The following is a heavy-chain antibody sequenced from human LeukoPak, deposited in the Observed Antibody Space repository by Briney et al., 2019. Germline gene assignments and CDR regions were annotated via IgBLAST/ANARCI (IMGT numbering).Heavy chain of an antibody. D-gene: IGHD3-3*01. J-gene: IGHJ4*02. CDR3: ARIPLYFLEPFDY. CDR1: GGSVSGYY. V-gene: IGHV4-34*01. CDR2: ISHRGRT. Sequence: RSSETLSLTCAVYGGSVSGYYWSWIRQPPGKGLEWIGEISHRGRTHYNPSLKGRVTMSVDTSKNQFALEADSVAAADTAVYYCARIPLYFLEPFDYWGQGILVTVSS.